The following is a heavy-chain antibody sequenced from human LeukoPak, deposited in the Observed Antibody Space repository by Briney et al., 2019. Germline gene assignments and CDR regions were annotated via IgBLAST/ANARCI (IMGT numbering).Heavy chain of an antibody. J-gene: IGHJ3*02. CDR1: GGSISSYY. Sequence: SETLSLTCTVSGGSISSYYWSWIRQPPGKGLEWIGEINHSGSTNYNPSLKSRVTISVDTSKNQFSLKLSSVTAADTAVYYCARVVVAASVGYDAFDIWGQGTMVTVSS. D-gene: IGHD2-15*01. V-gene: IGHV4-34*01. CDR3: ARVVVAASVGYDAFDI. CDR2: INHSGST.